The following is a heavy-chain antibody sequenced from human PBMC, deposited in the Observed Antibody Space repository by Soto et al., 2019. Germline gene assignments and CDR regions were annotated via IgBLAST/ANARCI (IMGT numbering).Heavy chain of an antibody. CDR2: INAGNGNT. D-gene: IGHD5-12*01. V-gene: IGHV1-3*01. J-gene: IGHJ5*02. CDR1: GYTFNSHA. CDR3: GRDQSGIGYFVDWLDP. Sequence: ASVKVSCKASGYTFNSHAIHWVRQAPGQRPEWLGWINAGNGNTYYSEKFEGRVTFTRDTLATTVNMELTSLTYEDTAVYYCGRDQSGIGYFVDWLDPWGQGTLVTVS.